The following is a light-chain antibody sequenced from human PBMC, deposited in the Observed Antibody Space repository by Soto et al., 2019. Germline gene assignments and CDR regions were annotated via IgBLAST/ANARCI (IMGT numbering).Light chain of an antibody. J-gene: IGLJ2*01. Sequence: QSALTQPPSASGSPGQSVTISCTGTSSDFGGYNYVSWYQQHPGKAPKLVIYEVSKRPSGVPDRFPGSKSGNTASLTVSGLRAEDEADYYCSSYAGSNNLVFGGGTKLTVL. CDR1: SSDFGGYNY. CDR2: EVS. V-gene: IGLV2-8*01. CDR3: SSYAGSNNLV.